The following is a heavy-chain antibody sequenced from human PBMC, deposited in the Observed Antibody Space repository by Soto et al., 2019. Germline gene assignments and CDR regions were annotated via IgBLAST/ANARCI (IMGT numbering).Heavy chain of an antibody. CDR1: GFTFSSYG. Sequence: GGSLRLSCAASGFTFSSYGMHWVRQAPGKGLEWVAVISYDGSNKYYADSVKGRFTISRDNSKNTLYLQMNSLRAEDTAVYYCAKDRGYSSSWYRYYYYYYGMDVWGQGTTVTVSS. J-gene: IGHJ6*02. D-gene: IGHD6-13*01. CDR3: AKDRGYSSSWYRYYYYYYGMDV. CDR2: ISYDGSNK. V-gene: IGHV3-30*18.